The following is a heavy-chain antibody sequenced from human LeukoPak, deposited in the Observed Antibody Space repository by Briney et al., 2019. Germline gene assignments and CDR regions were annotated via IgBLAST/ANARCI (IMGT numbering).Heavy chain of an antibody. CDR1: RFIFSSYG. J-gene: IGHJ5*02. Sequence: PGGSLRLSCAASRFIFSSYGMHWVRQSPGKGLEWVAFIRYDGSSKYYADSVKGRFTISRDNSKNTLYLQMNSLRGEDTAVYYCARDRSRKGNLDWFDPWGQGTLVTVSS. V-gene: IGHV3-30*02. CDR3: ARDRSRKGNLDWFDP. CDR2: IRYDGSSK. D-gene: IGHD4-23*01.